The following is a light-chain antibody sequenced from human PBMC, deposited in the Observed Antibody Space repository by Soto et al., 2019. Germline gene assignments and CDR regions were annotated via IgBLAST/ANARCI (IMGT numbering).Light chain of an antibody. J-gene: IGLJ1*01. Sequence: QSVLTQPASVSGSPGQSITISCTGTSSDVGGYNFVSWYQQHPDKAPKLMIYDVTNRHSGVSNRFSGSKSGNTAFLTISGLQAEDEADYYCSSYTSISTYVFGTGTKVTVL. V-gene: IGLV2-14*01. CDR1: SSDVGGYNF. CDR2: DVT. CDR3: SSYTSISTYV.